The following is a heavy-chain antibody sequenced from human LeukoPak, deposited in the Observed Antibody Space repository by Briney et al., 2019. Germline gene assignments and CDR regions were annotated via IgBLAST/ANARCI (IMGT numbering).Heavy chain of an antibody. CDR2: VNSAGTTI. CDR1: GFTISGFW. Sequence: GGSLRLSCAASGFTISGFWMHRVRQVPGGGLVWVARVNSAGTTINYAASVKGRFTISRDNVRNTLHLQMNNLSLEDTAVYFCIREVQVRASASLGLWGRGTLVTVS. D-gene: IGHD1-1*01. V-gene: IGHV3-74*01. CDR3: IREVQVRASASLGL. J-gene: IGHJ4*01.